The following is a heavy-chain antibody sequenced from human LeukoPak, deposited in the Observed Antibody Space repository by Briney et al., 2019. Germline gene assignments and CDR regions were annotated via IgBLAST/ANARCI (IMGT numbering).Heavy chain of an antibody. D-gene: IGHD3-10*01. CDR2: IKSKTDGGTI. V-gene: IGHV3-15*01. J-gene: IGHJ6*02. CDR1: GFTFSNAW. Sequence: GGSLRLSCAASGFTFSNAWMSWVRQAPGKGLEWVGRIKSKTDGGTIDYAAPVKGRFTISRDDSQNTVYLQMNSLRAEDTAVYYCERDVGSITMVRGVILRPKPLHNYYYGMDVWGQGTTDTVSS. CDR3: ERDVGSITMVRGVILRPKPLHNYYYGMDV.